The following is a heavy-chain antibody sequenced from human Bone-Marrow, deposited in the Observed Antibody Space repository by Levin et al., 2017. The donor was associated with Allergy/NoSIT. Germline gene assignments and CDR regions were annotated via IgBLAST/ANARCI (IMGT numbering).Heavy chain of an antibody. J-gene: IGHJ4*02. V-gene: IGHV3-20*04. CDR3: ARDPFDH. CDR1: GFTFDDHG. Sequence: GGSLRLSCEGFGFTFDDHGLNWVRQAPGKGLEWVSGINWRGDKIGYADSVKGRFTISRDNAKNSLFLQMNNLRGDDTALYYCARDPFDHWGQGTLVTVSS. CDR2: INWRGDKI.